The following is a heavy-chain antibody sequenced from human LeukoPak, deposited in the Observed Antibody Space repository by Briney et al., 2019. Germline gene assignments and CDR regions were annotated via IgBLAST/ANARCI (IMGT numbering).Heavy chain of an antibody. CDR2: IYYSGST. V-gene: IGHV4-59*01. J-gene: IGHJ5*02. D-gene: IGHD6-13*01. Sequence: PSETLSLTCTVSGGSISSYYWSWIRQPPGKGLEWIGYIYYSGSTNYNPSLKGRVTISVDTSKNQFSLKPSSVTAADTAVYYCARAGVGAAAGPDYNWFDPWGQGTLVTVSS. CDR1: GGSISSYY. CDR3: ARAGVGAAAGPDYNWFDP.